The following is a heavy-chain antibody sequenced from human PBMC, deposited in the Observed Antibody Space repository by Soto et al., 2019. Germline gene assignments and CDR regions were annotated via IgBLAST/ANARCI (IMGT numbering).Heavy chain of an antibody. V-gene: IGHV4-34*01. CDR1: RGSFRGCY. CDR2: INHPGST. CDR3: ARASPYYYYYGMDV. J-gene: IGHJ6*02. Sequence: ENLTLTCAVCRGSFRGCYWGWIRQLPGKGLEGIGEINHPGSTTYNPSLKSRVTISVDTSKNQFSLKLSSVTAADTAVYYCARASPYYYYYGMDVWGQGTTVT.